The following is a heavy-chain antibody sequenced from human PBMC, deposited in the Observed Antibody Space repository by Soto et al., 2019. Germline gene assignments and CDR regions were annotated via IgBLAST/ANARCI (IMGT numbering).Heavy chain of an antibody. CDR3: ARALAVAVSVFDI. Sequence: QVQLQQWGAGLLKPSETLSLTCAVYGGSFSGYYWSWIRQPPGKGLEWLGEINHSGSTNYNPSLKCRVTISATPSTNQFARKLGSVTAAYTAVYYCARALAVAVSVFDIWGQGTMVTVSS. J-gene: IGHJ3*02. V-gene: IGHV4-34*01. CDR1: GGSFSGYY. D-gene: IGHD6-19*01. CDR2: INHSGST.